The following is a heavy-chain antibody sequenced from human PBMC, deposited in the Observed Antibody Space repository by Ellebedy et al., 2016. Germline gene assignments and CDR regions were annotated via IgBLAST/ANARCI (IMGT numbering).Heavy chain of an antibody. CDR2: VYYSGNT. D-gene: IGHD3-9*01. CDR1: GDSISSSDYY. J-gene: IGHJ4*02. Sequence: SETLSLTXTVSGDSISSSDYYWGWVRQPPGKGLEWIGTVYYSGNTYYSPSLESRVTISLDTSKNQFSLNLRSVTAADTAVYYWAGRFSGDLFTGSDSWGQGTLVTVSS. V-gene: IGHV4-39*07. CDR3: AGRFSGDLFTGSDS.